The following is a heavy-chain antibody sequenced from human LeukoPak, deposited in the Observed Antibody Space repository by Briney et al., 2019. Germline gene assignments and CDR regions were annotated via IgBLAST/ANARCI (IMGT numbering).Heavy chain of an antibody. CDR2: MNPNRSNT. J-gene: IGHJ6*03. Sequence: GASVKLSCKASGYTFTIYDINWVRHATGQGLEWVGWMNPNRSNTGYAQKFQGRVTITRNTSISTAYMELSSLRSEDTAVYYCARADVVVVVPAASYYYYYMDVWGKRTTVTVSS. CDR3: ARADVVVVVPAASYYYYYMDV. D-gene: IGHD2-2*01. V-gene: IGHV1-8*03. CDR1: GYTFTIYD.